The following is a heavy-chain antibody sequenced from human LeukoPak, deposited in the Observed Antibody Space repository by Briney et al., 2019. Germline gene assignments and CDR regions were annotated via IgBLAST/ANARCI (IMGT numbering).Heavy chain of an antibody. D-gene: IGHD3-10*01. Sequence: GGSLRLSCAASGFTFSSYWMSWVRQAPGRGLEWVSAISGSGGSTYYADSVKGRFTISRDNSKNTLYLQMNSLRAEDTAVYYCATRSNVITMVRGVMDYFDYWGQGTLVTVSS. CDR3: ATRSNVITMVRGVMDYFDY. V-gene: IGHV3-23*01. J-gene: IGHJ4*02. CDR1: GFTFSSYW. CDR2: ISGSGGST.